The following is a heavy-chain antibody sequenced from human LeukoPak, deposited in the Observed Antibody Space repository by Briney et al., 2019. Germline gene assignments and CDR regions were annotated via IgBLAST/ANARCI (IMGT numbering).Heavy chain of an antibody. CDR3: ARGNGTEYSSGWYHFSLYFDY. CDR2: IIPVFGTA. V-gene: IGHV1-69*13. J-gene: IGHJ4*02. CDR1: GGTFSSYA. Sequence: SVKVSCKASGGTFSSYAISWVRQAPGQGLEWMGGIIPVFGTANYAQKFQGRVTITADESTSTAYMELSSLRSEDTAVYYCARGNGTEYSSGWYHFSLYFDYWGQGTLVTVSS. D-gene: IGHD6-19*01.